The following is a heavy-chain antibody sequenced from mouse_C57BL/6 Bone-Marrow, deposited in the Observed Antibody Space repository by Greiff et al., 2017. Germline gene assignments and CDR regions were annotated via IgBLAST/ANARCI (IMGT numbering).Heavy chain of an antibody. Sequence: VQLQQSGPVLVKPGASVKMSCKASGYTFTDYYMNWVKQSHGKSLEWIGVINPYNGGTSYNQKFKGKATLTVDKSSSTAYMELNSLTSEDSAVYYCASYDYGSSYVWFAYWGQGTLVTVSA. D-gene: IGHD1-1*01. CDR3: ASYDYGSSYVWFAY. CDR2: INPYNGGT. V-gene: IGHV1-19*01. CDR1: GYTFTDYY. J-gene: IGHJ3*01.